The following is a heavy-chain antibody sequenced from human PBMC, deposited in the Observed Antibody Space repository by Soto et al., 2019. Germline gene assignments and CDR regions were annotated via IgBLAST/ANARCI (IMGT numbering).Heavy chain of an antibody. CDR2: IYYSGST. CDR3: ARLFDPYSSPRGYYYYYYYMDV. J-gene: IGHJ6*03. Sequence: SETLSLTCTVSGGSISSYYWSWIRQPPGKGLEWIGYIYYSGSTNYNPSLKSRVTLSVDTSKNQFSLKLSSVTAADTAVYYCARLFDPYSSPRGYYYYYYYMDVWGKGTTVTVSS. D-gene: IGHD6-13*01. CDR1: GGSISSYY. V-gene: IGHV4-59*08.